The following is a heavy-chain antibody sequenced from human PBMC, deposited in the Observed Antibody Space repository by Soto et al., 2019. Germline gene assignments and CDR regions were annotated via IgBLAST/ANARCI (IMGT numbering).Heavy chain of an antibody. J-gene: IGHJ4*02. V-gene: IGHV1-69*05. CDR2: IIPIFGTA. D-gene: IGHD3-10*01. CDR1: GGTFSSYA. Sequence: QVQLVQSGAVVKKPGSSVKVSCKASGGTFSSYAISWVRQAPGQGLEWMGGIIPIFGTANYAQKFQGRVTITTDESTSTAYMELSSLRSEDTAVYYCARAWPPINYGSGSLYFDYWGQGTLVTVSS. CDR3: ARAWPPINYGSGSLYFDY.